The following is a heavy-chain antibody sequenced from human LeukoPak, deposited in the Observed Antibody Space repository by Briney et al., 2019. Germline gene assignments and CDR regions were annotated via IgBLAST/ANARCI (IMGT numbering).Heavy chain of an antibody. CDR2: IRSSGATI. CDR1: GFTFSSYG. Sequence: GGSLRLSCVASGFTFSSYGMNWVRQAPGKGLEWVSYIRSSGATIYYADSVRGRFTISRDNAKNSVYLQMNSLRDEDTAVYYCVRDPDALDYWGQGTLVTVSS. CDR3: VRDPDALDY. J-gene: IGHJ4*02. V-gene: IGHV3-48*02.